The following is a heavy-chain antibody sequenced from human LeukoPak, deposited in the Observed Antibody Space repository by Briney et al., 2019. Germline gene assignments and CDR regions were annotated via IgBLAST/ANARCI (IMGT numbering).Heavy chain of an antibody. V-gene: IGHV3-53*01. CDR2: ISSADAT. D-gene: IGHD2-8*01. Sequence: GGSLRLSCEASGFTVSTNYMTWVRQAPGKGLEWVSVISSADATYYADSAKGRFTISRDNAKNSLYLQMNSLRAEDTAVYYCARVLIVLIPAGLDYWGQGTLVTVSS. CDR1: GFTVSTNY. J-gene: IGHJ4*02. CDR3: ARVLIVLIPAGLDY.